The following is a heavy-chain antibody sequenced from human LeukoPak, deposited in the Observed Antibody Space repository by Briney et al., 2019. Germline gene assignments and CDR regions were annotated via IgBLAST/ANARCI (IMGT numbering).Heavy chain of an antibody. D-gene: IGHD6-13*01. Sequence: ASVKVSCKVSGYTLTELSMHGVRQAPGKGLEWMGGFDPEDGETIYAQKFQGRVTMTEDTSTDTAYMELSSLRSEDTAVYYCATDGMWKGSSLPYWGQGTLVTVSS. CDR3: ATDGMWKGSSLPY. CDR2: FDPEDGET. CDR1: GYTLTELS. J-gene: IGHJ4*02. V-gene: IGHV1-24*01.